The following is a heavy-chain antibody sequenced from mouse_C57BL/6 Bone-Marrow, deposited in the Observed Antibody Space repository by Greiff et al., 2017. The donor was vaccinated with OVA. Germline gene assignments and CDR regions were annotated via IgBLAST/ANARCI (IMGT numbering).Heavy chain of an antibody. V-gene: IGHV1-53*01. D-gene: IGHD1-1*01. CDR2: INPSNGGT. CDR1: GYTFTSYW. Sequence: QVHVKQPGPELVKPGASVKLSCKASGYTFTSYWMHWVKQRPGQGLEWIGNINPSNGGTNYNEKFKSKATLTVDKSSSTAYMQLSSLTSEDSAVYYCARAYSGGSSFFDYWGQGTTLTVSS. CDR3: ARAYSGGSSFFDY. J-gene: IGHJ2*01.